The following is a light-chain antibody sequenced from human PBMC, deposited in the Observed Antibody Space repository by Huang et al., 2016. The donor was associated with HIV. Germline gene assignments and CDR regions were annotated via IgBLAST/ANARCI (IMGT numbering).Light chain of an antibody. CDR2: SAS. CDR1: ESISRN. Sequence: DIQMTQSPSSLSASVGDRVTITCRASESISRNLNWFQQKPGKAPKFLMYSASTLHSGVPSRFSGSGSGTDFTLTISSLQPEDFAIYYCQQNYITPWTFGQGTKVEVK. V-gene: IGKV1-39*01. J-gene: IGKJ1*01. CDR3: QQNYITPWT.